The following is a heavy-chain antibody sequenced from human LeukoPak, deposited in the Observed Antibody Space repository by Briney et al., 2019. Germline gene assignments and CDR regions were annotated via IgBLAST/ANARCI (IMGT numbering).Heavy chain of an antibody. D-gene: IGHD3-22*01. V-gene: IGHV3-11*01. CDR3: AKRGVVIRVILVGFHKEAYYFDS. Sequence: AGSLRLSCAASGFTFSDYYMSWIRQAPGKGLEWVSYISSSGSTIYYADSVKGRFTISRDNAKNSLYLQMNSLRAEDTAVYFCAKRGVVIRVILVGFHKEAYYFDSWGQGALVTVSS. CDR1: GFTFSDYY. CDR2: ISSSGSTI. J-gene: IGHJ4*02.